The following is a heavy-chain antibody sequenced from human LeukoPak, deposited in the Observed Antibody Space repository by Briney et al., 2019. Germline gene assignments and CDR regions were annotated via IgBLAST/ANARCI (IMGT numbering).Heavy chain of an antibody. J-gene: IGHJ6*03. V-gene: IGHV4-4*07. CDR3: ARYCSSISCYGDYYYMDV. CDR1: GGSISSYY. CDR2: IYTGGGT. Sequence: SETLSLTCTVSGGSISSYYWSWIRQPAGKGLEWIGRIYTGGGTYYNPSLMGRVTISADKSKNQFSLKLRSVTAADTAVYYCARYCSSISCYGDYYYMDVWGKGTKVTVSS. D-gene: IGHD2-2*01.